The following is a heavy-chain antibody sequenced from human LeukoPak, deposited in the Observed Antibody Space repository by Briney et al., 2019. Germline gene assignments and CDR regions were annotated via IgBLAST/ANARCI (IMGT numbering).Heavy chain of an antibody. CDR2: IYHSGST. CDR1: GYSISSGYY. Sequence: PSETLSLTCAVSGYSISSGYYWGWIRQPPGKGLEWIGSIYHSGSTYYNPSLKSRVTISVDTSKNQFSLKLSSVTAADTAVYYCAAVLRYFDWLFPFDYWGQGTLVTVSS. J-gene: IGHJ4*02. V-gene: IGHV4-38-2*01. CDR3: AAVLRYFDWLFPFDY. D-gene: IGHD3-9*01.